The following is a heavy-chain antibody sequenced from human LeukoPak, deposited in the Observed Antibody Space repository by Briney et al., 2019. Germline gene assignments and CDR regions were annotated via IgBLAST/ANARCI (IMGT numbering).Heavy chain of an antibody. V-gene: IGHV1-18*01. D-gene: IGHD3-16*01. CDR2: ISAYNGNT. J-gene: IGHJ4*02. Sequence: ASVKVSCKASGYTCTSYGISWVRQAPGQGLEWMGWISAYNGNTNYAQKLQGRVTMTTDTSTSTAYMELRSLRSDDTAVYYCARNLHYDYVWGSYFHYWGQGTLVTVSS. CDR1: GYTCTSYG. CDR3: ARNLHYDYVWGSYFHY.